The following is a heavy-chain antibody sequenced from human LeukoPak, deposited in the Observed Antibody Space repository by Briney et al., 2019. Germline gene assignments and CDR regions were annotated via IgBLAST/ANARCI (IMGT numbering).Heavy chain of an antibody. CDR1: GDSVSSNSAA. CDR2: TYYRSKWSN. V-gene: IGHV6-1*01. Sequence: SQTLSLTCAISGDSVSSNSAAWNWIRQSPSRGLEWLGRTYYRSKWSNDYAVSVKSRITTNPDTSKNQFSLQLNSVTPEDTAVYYCARELEMATIYSYFDYWGQGTLVTVSS. CDR3: ARELEMATIYSYFDY. J-gene: IGHJ4*02. D-gene: IGHD5-24*01.